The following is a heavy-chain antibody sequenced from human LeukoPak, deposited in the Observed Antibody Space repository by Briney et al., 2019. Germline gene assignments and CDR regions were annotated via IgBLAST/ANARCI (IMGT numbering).Heavy chain of an antibody. J-gene: IGHJ6*02. V-gene: IGHV1-46*01. Sequence: GASVKVSCKASGYTFTSYYMHWVRQAPGHGLEWMGIINPSGGSTSYAQKFQGRVTMTRDTSTSTVYMELSSLRSEDTAVYYCALGYCSSTSCYMAQMDVWGQGTTVTVSS. CDR1: GYTFTSYY. D-gene: IGHD2-2*02. CDR2: INPSGGST. CDR3: ALGYCSSTSCYMAQMDV.